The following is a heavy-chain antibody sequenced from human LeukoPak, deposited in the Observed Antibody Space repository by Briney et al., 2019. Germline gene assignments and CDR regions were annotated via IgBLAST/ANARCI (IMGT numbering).Heavy chain of an antibody. D-gene: IGHD6-19*01. CDR1: GYSISSGYY. V-gene: IGHV4-38-2*02. CDR2: IYHSGST. J-gene: IGHJ5*02. Sequence: PSETLSLTCTVSGYSISSGYYWVWIRQPPGKGLEWIGSIYHSGSTYYNPSLKSRVTISVDTSKNQFSLKLSSVTAADTAVYYCARVYSSTHNWFDTWGQGIQVTVSS. CDR3: ARVYSSTHNWFDT.